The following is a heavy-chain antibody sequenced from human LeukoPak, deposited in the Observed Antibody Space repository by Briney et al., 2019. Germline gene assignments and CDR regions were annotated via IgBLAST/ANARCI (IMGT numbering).Heavy chain of an antibody. Sequence: ASVKVSCKVSGYTLTELSMHWVRQAPGKGLEWMGGFDPEDGETIYAQKLQGRVTMTTDTSTSTAYMELRSLRSDDTAVYYCASLAVAGTDFDYWGQGTLVTVSS. D-gene: IGHD6-13*01. CDR2: FDPEDGET. V-gene: IGHV1-24*01. J-gene: IGHJ4*02. CDR3: ASLAVAGTDFDY. CDR1: GYTLTELS.